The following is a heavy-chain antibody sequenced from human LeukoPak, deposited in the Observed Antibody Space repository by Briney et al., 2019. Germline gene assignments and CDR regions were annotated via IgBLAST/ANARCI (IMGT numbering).Heavy chain of an antibody. Sequence: SETLSLTCTVSGGSISSYYWSWIRQPPGKGLEWIGYIYYSGSTNYNPPIKSRVTISVDTSKNQFSLKLSSVTAADTAVYYCARGPPYYYDSSGYTYYYYYYMDVWGKGTTVTISS. CDR1: GGSISSYY. J-gene: IGHJ6*03. D-gene: IGHD3-22*01. CDR2: IYYSGST. V-gene: IGHV4-59*01. CDR3: ARGPPYYYDSSGYTYYYYYYMDV.